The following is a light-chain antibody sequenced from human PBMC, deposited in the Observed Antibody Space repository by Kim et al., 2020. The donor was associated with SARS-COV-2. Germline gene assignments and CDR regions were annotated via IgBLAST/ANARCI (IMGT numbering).Light chain of an antibody. CDR2: AAS. CDR3: QQYHTYPFT. Sequence: ASTGDRVTITCRASQGISSSLAWYQQTPGKAPKLLIYAASTLQSGVPSRFNGSGSATDFTLTISCLQSEDFATYYCQQYHTYPFTFGGGTKVDIK. V-gene: IGKV1-8*01. J-gene: IGKJ4*01. CDR1: QGISSS.